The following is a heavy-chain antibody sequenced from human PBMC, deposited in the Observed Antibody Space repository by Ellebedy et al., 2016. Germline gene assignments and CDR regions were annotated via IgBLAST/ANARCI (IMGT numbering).Heavy chain of an antibody. CDR3: ARSAVGDDFWSGYRYYYYYYGMDV. V-gene: IGHV1-8*01. J-gene: IGHJ6*02. Sequence: ASVKVSCKASGYTFTSYDINWVRQATGQGLEWMGWMNPNSGNTGYAQKFQGRVTMTRNTSISTAYMELSSLRSEDTAVYYCARSAVGDDFWSGYRYYYYYYGMDVWGQGTTVTVSS. CDR1: GYTFTSYD. D-gene: IGHD3-3*01. CDR2: MNPNSGNT.